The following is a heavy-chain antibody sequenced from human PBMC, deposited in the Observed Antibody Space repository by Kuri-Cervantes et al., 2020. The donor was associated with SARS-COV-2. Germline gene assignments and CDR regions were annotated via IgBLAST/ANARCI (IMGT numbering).Heavy chain of an antibody. CDR1: GGTFSSYA. CDR2: IIPILGIA. J-gene: IGHJ6*02. D-gene: IGHD2-21*02. V-gene: IGHV1-69*04. CDR3: AADMAYCGGDCYSNYYYYYGMDV. Sequence: SVKVSCKASGGTFSSYAISWVRQAPGQGLEWMGRIIPILGIANYAQELQGRVTITADKSTSTAYMELSSLRSEDTAVYYCAADMAYCGGDCYSNYYYYYGMDVWGQGTTVTSP.